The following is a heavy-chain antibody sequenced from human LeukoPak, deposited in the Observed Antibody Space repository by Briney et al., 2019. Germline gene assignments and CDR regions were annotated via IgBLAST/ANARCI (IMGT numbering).Heavy chain of an antibody. J-gene: IGHJ4*02. D-gene: IGHD3-10*01. V-gene: IGHV3-23*01. CDR2: INNGGGGT. CDR3: ARSGLATCHY. CDR1: GFLFTDYA. Sequence: TGGSLRLSCPASGFLFTDYAMSWVRQAPGKGLEWVSSINNGGGGTFFADSVKGRFTISRDDSRSMVYLQMNSLSDEETAVYYCARSGLATCHYWGQGTSVTVSS.